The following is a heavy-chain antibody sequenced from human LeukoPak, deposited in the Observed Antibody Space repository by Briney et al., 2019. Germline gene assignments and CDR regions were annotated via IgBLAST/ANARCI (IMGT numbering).Heavy chain of an antibody. CDR1: GFTFSSYA. V-gene: IGHV3-30*04. D-gene: IGHD6-6*01. Sequence: GGSLRLSCAASGFTFSSYAMHWVRQAPGRGLEWVAVISYDGNNKYYADSVRGRFTISRDNAMNSFFLQMNSLRAEDTAVYYCARLIGDRTIYDYWGQGTLVTVSS. CDR2: ISYDGNNK. CDR3: ARLIGDRTIYDY. J-gene: IGHJ4*02.